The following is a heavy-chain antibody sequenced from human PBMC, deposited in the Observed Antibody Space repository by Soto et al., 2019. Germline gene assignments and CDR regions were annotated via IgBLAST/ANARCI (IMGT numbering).Heavy chain of an antibody. J-gene: IGHJ6*02. V-gene: IGHV1-8*02. CDR3: GRGPSPRAPAGGTPYYFAMDV. Sequence: GASVQVSCKASGYDFPAYDIHWVRQASGQGLGWMGLMIPINGATGSARMFQARDSMTRNTATGTAYLELTSLRSDDSAVYYCGRGPSPRAPAGGTPYYFAMDVWGQGTTVTVSS. CDR2: MIPINGAT. CDR1: GYDFPAYD. D-gene: IGHD6-13*01.